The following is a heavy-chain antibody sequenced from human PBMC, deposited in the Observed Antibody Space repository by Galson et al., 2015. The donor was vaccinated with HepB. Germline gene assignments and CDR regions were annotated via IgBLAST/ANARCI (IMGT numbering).Heavy chain of an antibody. D-gene: IGHD2-8*02. V-gene: IGHV2-5*01. CDR3: ARSLGLVGPYFDY. CDR1: GFSLRTSGVG. J-gene: IGHJ4*02. Sequence: PALVKPTQTLTLTCTLSGFSLRTSGVGVGWIRQPPGKALEWLALIYWNDDKRYRASLKSRFTITKDTSRNQVVLTMTNMDPVDAGTYFCARSLGLVGPYFDYWGQGTLVTVSS. CDR2: IYWNDDK.